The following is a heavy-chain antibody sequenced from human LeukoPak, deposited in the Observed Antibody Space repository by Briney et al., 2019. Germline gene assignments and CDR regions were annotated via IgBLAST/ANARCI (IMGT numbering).Heavy chain of an antibody. J-gene: IGHJ4*02. CDR1: GFTFDNYN. V-gene: IGHV3-21*01. D-gene: IGHD2-8*02. CDR3: ARSAGGNYFDY. Sequence: GGSLRLSCAASGFTFDNYNMNWVRQAPGKGLEWVSSISSGTDYIFEADSVKGRFTVTKDTALNSLSLQMNSLRADDTAVYYCARSAGGNYFDYWDQGTLVTVSS. CDR2: ISSGTDYI.